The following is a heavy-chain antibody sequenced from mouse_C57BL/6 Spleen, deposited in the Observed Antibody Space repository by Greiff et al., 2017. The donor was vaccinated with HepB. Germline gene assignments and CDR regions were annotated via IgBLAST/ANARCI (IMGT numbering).Heavy chain of an antibody. CDR3: ASYDYDVYYFDY. CDR1: GYTFTSYW. J-gene: IGHJ2*01. CDR2: IYPGSGST. V-gene: IGHV1-55*01. Sequence: QVQLQKPGAELVKPGASVKMSCKASGYTFTSYWITWVKQRPGQGLEWIGDIYPGSGSTNYNEKFKSKATLTVDTSSSTAYMQLSSLTSEDSAVYYCASYDYDVYYFDYWGQGTTLTVSS. D-gene: IGHD2-4*01.